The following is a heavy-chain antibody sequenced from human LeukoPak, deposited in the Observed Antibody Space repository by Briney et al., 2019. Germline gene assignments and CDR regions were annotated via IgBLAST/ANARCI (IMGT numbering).Heavy chain of an antibody. V-gene: IGHV1-2*02. CDR3: AYQDV. D-gene: IGHD2-2*01. CDR2: ISPNRGGT. Sequence: AASVKVSCKASGYTFTAYYIHWVRQAPGQGFEWMGWISPNRGGTAYAQKFQGRVTMTRDASIMTAYMELSRLRSDDTAVYYCAYQDVWGQGTTVTVSS. CDR1: GYTFTAYY. J-gene: IGHJ6*02.